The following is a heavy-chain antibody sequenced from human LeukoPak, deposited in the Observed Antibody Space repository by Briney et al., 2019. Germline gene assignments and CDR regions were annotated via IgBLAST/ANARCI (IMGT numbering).Heavy chain of an antibody. CDR1: GFTFSSYG. J-gene: IGHJ4*02. CDR2: ISFDASNK. Sequence: PGGSLRLSCAASGFTFSSYGMHWVRQAPGKGLEWVAAISFDASNKYYADSVKGRFTISRDNSKNTLYLQMNSLRAEDTAVYYCAKDLRSSSWYGGFDYWGQGTLVTVSS. V-gene: IGHV3-30*18. D-gene: IGHD6-13*01. CDR3: AKDLRSSSWYGGFDY.